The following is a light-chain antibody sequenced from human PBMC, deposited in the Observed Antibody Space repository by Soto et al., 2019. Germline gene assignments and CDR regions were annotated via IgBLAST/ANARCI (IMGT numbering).Light chain of an antibody. CDR3: ASYAGNNVI. V-gene: IGLV2-8*01. Sequence: QSVLTQPPSASGSPGQSVAISCTGTSSDVGGYNYVSWFQQHTGKAPKLMIYEVTKRPSGVPDRFSGSKSGNTASLTVSGLQAEDEADYYCASYAGNNVIFGGGTKLTVL. CDR1: SSDVGGYNY. J-gene: IGLJ2*01. CDR2: EVT.